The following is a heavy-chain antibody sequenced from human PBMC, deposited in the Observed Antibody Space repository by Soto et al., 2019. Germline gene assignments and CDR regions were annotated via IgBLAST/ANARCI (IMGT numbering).Heavy chain of an antibody. CDR2: IWYDGSNK. CDR3: ARGLNYYDSSGYSDYFDY. V-gene: IGHV3-33*01. Sequence: GESLKISCAASGFTFSSYGMHWVRQAQGKGVEWVAVIWYDGSNKYYADSVKGRFTISRDNSKNTLYLQMNSLRAEDTAVYYCARGLNYYDSSGYSDYFDYWGQGTLVTVSS. CDR1: GFTFSSYG. D-gene: IGHD3-22*01. J-gene: IGHJ4*02.